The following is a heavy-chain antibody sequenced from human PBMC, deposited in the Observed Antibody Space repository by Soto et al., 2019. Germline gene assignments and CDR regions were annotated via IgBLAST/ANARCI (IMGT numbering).Heavy chain of an antibody. Sequence: SETLSLTCTVSGGSVSSGSYYWGWIRQPPGKGLEWIGYIYYSGSTNYNPSLKSRVTISVDTSKNQFSLKLSSVTDADTAVYYCEGWQQLDAFDIWGQGTMVTVSS. CDR1: GGSVSSGSYY. CDR2: IYYSGST. D-gene: IGHD6-13*01. J-gene: IGHJ3*02. V-gene: IGHV4-61*01. CDR3: EGWQQLDAFDI.